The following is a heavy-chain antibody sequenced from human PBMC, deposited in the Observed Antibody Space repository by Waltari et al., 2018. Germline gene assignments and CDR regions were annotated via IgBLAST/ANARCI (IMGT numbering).Heavy chain of an antibody. D-gene: IGHD3-22*01. J-gene: IGHJ3*02. CDR3: ARTRSYYYDSTVGAFDI. CDR1: GGSISSGSYS. V-gene: IGHV4-61*02. Sequence: QVQLQESGPELVKPSQTLSLTCTVSGGSISSGSYSWSWIRPPAGKGLEWIGRIYTSGSTNYNPSLKSRVTISVDTSKNQFSLKLSSVTAADTAVYYCARTRSYYYDSTVGAFDIWGQGTMVTVSS. CDR2: IYTSGST.